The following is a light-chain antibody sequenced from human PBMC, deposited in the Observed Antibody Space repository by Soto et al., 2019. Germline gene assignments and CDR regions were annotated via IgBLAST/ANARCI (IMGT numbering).Light chain of an antibody. J-gene: IGKJ1*01. CDR1: QTITTW. V-gene: IGKV1-5*01. Sequence: DIQMTQSPSTLSASVGDRVTITCRASQTITTWLAWYHQKPGKAPKLLIYDASTLESGVPSRFSGSGFGTEFSLTISSLQPDDFASYYCQQYNTLSGTFGQGTKVEIK. CDR2: DAS. CDR3: QQYNTLSGT.